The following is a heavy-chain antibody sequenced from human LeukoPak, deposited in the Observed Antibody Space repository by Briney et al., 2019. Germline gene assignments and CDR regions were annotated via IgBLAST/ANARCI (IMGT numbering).Heavy chain of an antibody. CDR1: GFTVSSNS. CDR2: ISYDGSNK. V-gene: IGHV3-30*18. CDR3: AKDYGDYYYYYYMDV. Sequence: GGSLRLSCTVSGFTVSSNSMSWVRQAPGKGLEWVAVISYDGSNKYYADSVKGRFTISRDNSKNTLYLQMNSLRAEDTAVYYCAKDYGDYYYYYYMDVWGKGTTVTVSS. D-gene: IGHD4-17*01. J-gene: IGHJ6*03.